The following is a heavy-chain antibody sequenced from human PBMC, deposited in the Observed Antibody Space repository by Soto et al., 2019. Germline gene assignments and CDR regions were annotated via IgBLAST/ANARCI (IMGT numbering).Heavy chain of an antibody. V-gene: IGHV3-48*01. CDR3: ARDSFDYYDSSGYWRFDP. CDR2: ISSSSRTI. J-gene: IGHJ5*02. Sequence: EVQLVESGGGLVQPGGSLRLSCAASGFTFSSYSMNWVRQAPGKGLEWVSYISSSSRTIYYADSVKGRFTISRDNAKNSLYLQMNSLRAEDTAVYYCARDSFDYYDSSGYWRFDPWGQGTLVTISS. CDR1: GFTFSSYS. D-gene: IGHD3-22*01.